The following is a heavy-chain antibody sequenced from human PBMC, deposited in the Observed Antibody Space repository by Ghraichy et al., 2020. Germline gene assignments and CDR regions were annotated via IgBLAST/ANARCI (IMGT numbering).Heavy chain of an antibody. V-gene: IGHV1-18*01. D-gene: IGHD3-22*01. J-gene: IGHJ4*02. CDR3: ARDPPAGWYYDSSGSPFFDY. CDR2: ISAYNGNT. Sequence: ASVKVSCKASGYTFTSYGISWVRQAPGQGLEWMGWISAYNGNTNYAQKLQGRVTMTTDTSTSTAYMELRSLRSDDTAVYYCARDPPAGWYYDSSGSPFFDYWGQGTLVTVSS. CDR1: GYTFTSYG.